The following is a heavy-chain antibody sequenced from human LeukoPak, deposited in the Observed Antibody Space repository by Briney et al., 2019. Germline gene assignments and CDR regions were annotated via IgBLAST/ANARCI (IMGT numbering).Heavy chain of an antibody. CDR2: IKQDGSEK. CDR1: GFTFSDYW. Sequence: GGSLRLSCEASGFTFSDYWMSWVRQAPGKGLEWVANIKQDGSEKSCVDSVEGRFTISRDNAKNSLYLQMNSLRAEDTAVYYCARGSGWYFCWGQGTPVTVSS. CDR3: ARGSGWYFC. D-gene: IGHD6-19*01. J-gene: IGHJ4*02. V-gene: IGHV3-7*04.